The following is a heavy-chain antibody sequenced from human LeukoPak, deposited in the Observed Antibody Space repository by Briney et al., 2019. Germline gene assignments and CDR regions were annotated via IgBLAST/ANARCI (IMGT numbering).Heavy chain of an antibody. CDR1: GFTFSTYS. D-gene: IGHD6-6*01. J-gene: IGHJ4*02. CDR2: ISYSNTI. CDR3: ARVVRGRSSYLDS. Sequence: GGSLRLSCAASGFTFSTYSMNWVRQAPGKGLEWLSYISYSNTIHYADPVTGRFTISRDNAKNSLYLQMTSLRVEDTAVYYCARVVRGRSSYLDSWGQGTLVTVSS. V-gene: IGHV3-48*01.